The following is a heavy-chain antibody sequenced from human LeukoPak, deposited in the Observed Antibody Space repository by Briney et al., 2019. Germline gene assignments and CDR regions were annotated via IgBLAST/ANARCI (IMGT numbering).Heavy chain of an antibody. Sequence: GASVKVSCKVSGYTLTELSMHWVRQAPGKGLEWMGGFDPEDGETIYAQKFQGRVTMTEDTSTDTAYMELSSLRSEDTAVYYCATGGKLLLFLACDAFDIWGQGTVVTVSS. V-gene: IGHV1-24*01. CDR3: ATGGKLLLFLACDAFDI. CDR2: FDPEDGET. D-gene: IGHD1-26*01. CDR1: GYTLTELS. J-gene: IGHJ3*02.